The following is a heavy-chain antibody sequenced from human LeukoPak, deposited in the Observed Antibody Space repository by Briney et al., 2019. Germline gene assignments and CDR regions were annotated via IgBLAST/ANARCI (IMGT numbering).Heavy chain of an antibody. V-gene: IGHV3-33*01. Sequence: GGSLGLSCAASGFTFSSYGMHWVRQAPGKGLEWVAVIWYDGSNKYYADSVKGRSTISRDNSKNTLYLQMNSLRAEDTAVYYCARDGYCSSTSCLGDVWGQGTTVTVSS. CDR2: IWYDGSNK. D-gene: IGHD2-2*03. J-gene: IGHJ6*02. CDR3: ARDGYCSSTSCLGDV. CDR1: GFTFSSYG.